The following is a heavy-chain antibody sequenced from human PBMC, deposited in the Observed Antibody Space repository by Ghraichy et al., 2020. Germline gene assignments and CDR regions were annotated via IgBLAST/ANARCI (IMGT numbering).Heavy chain of an antibody. CDR3: ARGNLAAAGTSDFDY. Sequence: GGSLRLSCAASGFTVSSNHMSWVRQAPGKGLEWVSVIYSGGSTYYADSVKGRFTISRDNSKNTLYLQMNSLRAEDTAVYYCARGNLAAAGTSDFDYWGQGTLVTVSS. CDR1: GFTVSSNH. CDR2: IYSGGST. D-gene: IGHD6-13*01. J-gene: IGHJ4*02. V-gene: IGHV3-66*02.